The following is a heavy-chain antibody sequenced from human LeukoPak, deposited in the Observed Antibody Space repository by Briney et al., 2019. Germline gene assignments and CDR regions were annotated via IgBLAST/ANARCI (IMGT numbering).Heavy chain of an antibody. V-gene: IGHV1-69*05. CDR1: GGTFNSYG. CDR3: AIRYQLLLVGDWFDH. J-gene: IGHJ5*02. CDR2: VIPMFGPA. D-gene: IGHD2-2*01. Sequence: RVASVKVSCTAPGGTFNSYGISWVRQAPGQGLEWMGGVIPMFGPAKYAPKFQGRVTITTDESTSTAYMELSSLRSEDTAVYYCAIRYQLLLVGDWFDHWGQGTLVTVSS.